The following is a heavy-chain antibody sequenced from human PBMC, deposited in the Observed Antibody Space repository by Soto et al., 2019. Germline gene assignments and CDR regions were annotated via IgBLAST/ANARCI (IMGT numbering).Heavy chain of an antibody. CDR2: IYPGDSDT. J-gene: IGHJ6*02. Sequence: GESLKISCKGSGYSFTSYWIGWVRQVPGKGLEWMGIIYPGDSDTRYSPSFQGQVTISADKSISTAYLQWSSLKASDTAMYYCARRPSSGWSHYYGMDVWGQGTTVTVSS. CDR3: ARRPSSGWSHYYGMDV. V-gene: IGHV5-51*01. CDR1: GYSFTSYW. D-gene: IGHD6-19*01.